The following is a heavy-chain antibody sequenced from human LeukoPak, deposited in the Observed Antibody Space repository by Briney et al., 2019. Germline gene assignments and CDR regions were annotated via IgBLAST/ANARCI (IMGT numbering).Heavy chain of an antibody. Sequence: TGGSLRLSCAASGFTFSSYWMSWVRQAPGKGLEWVANIKQDGSEKYYVDSVKGRFTISRDNAKNSLYLQMNSLRADDTAVYYCARDRRLQLWSPAGFDYWGQGTLVTASS. V-gene: IGHV3-7*01. D-gene: IGHD5-18*01. J-gene: IGHJ4*02. CDR2: IKQDGSEK. CDR3: ARDRRLQLWSPAGFDY. CDR1: GFTFSSYW.